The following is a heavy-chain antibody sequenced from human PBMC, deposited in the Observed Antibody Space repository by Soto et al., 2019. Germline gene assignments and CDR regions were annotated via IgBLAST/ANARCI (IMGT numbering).Heavy chain of an antibody. D-gene: IGHD1-26*01. CDR1: GFIFDDFG. V-gene: IGHV3-9*01. J-gene: IGHJ6*01. Sequence: EVQLVESGGGLVQPGRSLRLSCAASGFIFDDFGMHWFRQAPRQVLEWVSGVTWNSGNIDYADSVNGRFNITRDNAKNSLYLQMNGLRGEDTALYYCAKDRYGSLEGGMDVWGQVTTVTVAS. CDR2: VTWNSGNI. CDR3: AKDRYGSLEGGMDV.